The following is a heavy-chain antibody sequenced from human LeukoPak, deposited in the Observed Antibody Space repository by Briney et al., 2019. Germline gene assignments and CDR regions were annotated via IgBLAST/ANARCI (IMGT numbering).Heavy chain of an antibody. J-gene: IGHJ4*02. CDR2: ISYDGSNK. V-gene: IGHV3-30-3*01. D-gene: IGHD2-8*01. CDR3: AKDSCTNGVCYVSRCLDY. Sequence: GGSLRLSCAASGFTFSSYAMHWVRQAPGKGLEWVAVISYDGSNKYYADSVKGRFTISRDNSKNTLHLQMNSLRAEDTAVYYCAKDSCTNGVCYVSRCLDYWGQGTLVTVSS. CDR1: GFTFSSYA.